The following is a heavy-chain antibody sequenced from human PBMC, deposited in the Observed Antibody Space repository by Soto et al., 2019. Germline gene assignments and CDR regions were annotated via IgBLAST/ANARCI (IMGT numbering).Heavy chain of an antibody. CDR1: GFTFSSYA. CDR3: AKERVTTVNKVNYFDY. V-gene: IGHV3-23*01. D-gene: IGHD4-4*01. J-gene: IGHJ4*02. Sequence: PVGSLRLSCAASGFTFSSYAMSWVRQAPGKGLEWVSAISGSGGSTYYADSVKGRFTISRDNSKNTLYLQMNSLRAEDTAVYYCAKERVTTVNKVNYFDYWGQGTLVTVSS. CDR2: ISGSGGST.